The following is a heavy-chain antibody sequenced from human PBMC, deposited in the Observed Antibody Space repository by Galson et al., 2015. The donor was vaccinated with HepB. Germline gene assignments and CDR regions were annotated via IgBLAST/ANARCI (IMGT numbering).Heavy chain of an antibody. D-gene: IGHD5-18*01. CDR2: ISSSGSTI. V-gene: IGHV3-11*01. CDR1: GFTFSDYY. J-gene: IGHJ4*02. Sequence: SLRLSCAASGFTFSDYYMSWIRQAPGKGLEWVSYISSSGSTIYYADSVKGRLTISRDNAKNSLYLQMNSLGAEDTAVYYCARDVNSYGYWPGDYWGQGTLVTVSS. CDR3: ARDVNSYGYWPGDY.